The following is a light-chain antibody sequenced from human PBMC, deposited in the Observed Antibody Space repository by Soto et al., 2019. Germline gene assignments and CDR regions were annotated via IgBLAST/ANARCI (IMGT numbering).Light chain of an antibody. CDR1: QSLNSN. J-gene: IGKJ1*01. CDR2: GAS. Sequence: ETVMTQSPATLSVSPGERATLACRASQSLNSNLAWYQQKPGQAPRLLIDGASDRATGIPDRFSGSGYGTEFTLSISSLQSEDVAVYYCQQYNTWPWTFGQVTKVEI. V-gene: IGKV3-15*01. CDR3: QQYNTWPWT.